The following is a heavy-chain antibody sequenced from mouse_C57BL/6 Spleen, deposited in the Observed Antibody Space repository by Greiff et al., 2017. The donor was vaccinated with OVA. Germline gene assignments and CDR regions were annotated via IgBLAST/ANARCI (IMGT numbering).Heavy chain of an antibody. CDR2: IFPGSGST. CDR1: GYTFTDYY. J-gene: IGHJ2*01. CDR3: AKTPKCYDNGQNYFDY. V-gene: IGHV1-75*01. Sequence: VKVVESGPELVKPGASVKISCKASGYTFTDYYINWVKQRPGQGLEWIGWIFPGSGSTYYNEKFKGKATLTVDKSSSTAYMLLSSLTSEDSAVYFCAKTPKCYDNGQNYFDYWGQGTTLTVSS. D-gene: IGHD1-1*01.